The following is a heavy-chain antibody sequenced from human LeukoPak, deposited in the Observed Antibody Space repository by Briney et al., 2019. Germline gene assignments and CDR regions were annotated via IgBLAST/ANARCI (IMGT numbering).Heavy chain of an antibody. Sequence: SETLSLTCAVSGYSISRGYRWGWIRQPPGKGLEWIGSIHHSGSTYYNSSLKSRVTISVDTSKNQFSLKLSSVTAADTAVYYCARWVVAADYYYYMDVWGKGTTVTVSS. V-gene: IGHV4-38-2*01. CDR2: IHHSGST. D-gene: IGHD2-15*01. J-gene: IGHJ6*03. CDR1: GYSISRGYR. CDR3: ARWVVAADYYYYMDV.